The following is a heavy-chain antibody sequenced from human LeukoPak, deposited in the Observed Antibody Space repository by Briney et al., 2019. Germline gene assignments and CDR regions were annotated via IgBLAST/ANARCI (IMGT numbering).Heavy chain of an antibody. CDR3: ARAYSSSWPYYYYGMDV. J-gene: IGHJ6*02. CDR1: GYTFTSYD. V-gene: IGHV1-8*01. D-gene: IGHD6-13*01. Sequence: ASVKVSCKASGYTFTSYDINWVRQATGQGIEWMGWMNPNSGNTGYAQKFQGRVTMTRNTSISTAYMELSSLRSEDTAVYYCARAYSSSWPYYYYGMDVWGQGTTVTVSS. CDR2: MNPNSGNT.